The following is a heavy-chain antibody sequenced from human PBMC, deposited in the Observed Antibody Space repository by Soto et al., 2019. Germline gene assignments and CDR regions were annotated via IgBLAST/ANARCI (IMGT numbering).Heavy chain of an antibody. CDR3: ARDGDYYDSSGYYNPDY. CDR2: IYYSGST. V-gene: IGHV4-31*03. D-gene: IGHD3-22*01. Sequence: PSETLSLTCTVSGGSISSGGYYWSWIRQHPGKGLEWIGYIYYSGSTYYNPSLKSRVTISVDTSKNQFSLKLSSVTAADTAVYYCARDGDYYDSSGYYNPDYWGQGTLGTVSA. CDR1: GGSISSGGYY. J-gene: IGHJ4*02.